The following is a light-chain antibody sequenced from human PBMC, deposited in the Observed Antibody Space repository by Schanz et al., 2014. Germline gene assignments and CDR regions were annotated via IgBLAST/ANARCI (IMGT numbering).Light chain of an antibody. J-gene: IGKJ4*01. V-gene: IGKV3D-20*02. Sequence: EIVLTQSPGTLSLSPGERATLSCRASQSVSSSYLAWYQQKPGQAPRLLIYGASSRATGIPDRFSGSGSGTEFTLTISSLQSEDFAVYYCQQRSIWPLTFGGGTKVEIK. CDR1: QSVSSSY. CDR2: GAS. CDR3: QQRSIWPLT.